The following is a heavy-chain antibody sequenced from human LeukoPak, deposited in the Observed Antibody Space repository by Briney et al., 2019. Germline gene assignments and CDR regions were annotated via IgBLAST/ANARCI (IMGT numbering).Heavy chain of an antibody. CDR3: ARALQAYYDILRWKRSGNWFDP. V-gene: IGHV1-46*01. J-gene: IGHJ5*02. D-gene: IGHD3-9*01. Sequence: EASVRVSSTASGYTFTTYYMHWVRQAPGQGSEWMGIIKPSGGSTSYAQKSQGRVTMTRDMSTSPVYMELSSLRSEDTAVYYCARALQAYYDILRWKRSGNWFDPWGQGTLVTVSS. CDR1: GYTFTTYY. CDR2: IKPSGGST.